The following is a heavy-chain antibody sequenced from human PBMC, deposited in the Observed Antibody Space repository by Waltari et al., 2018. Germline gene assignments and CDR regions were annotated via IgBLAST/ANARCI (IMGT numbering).Heavy chain of an antibody. J-gene: IGHJ3*02. V-gene: IGHV3-48*01. Sequence: EVQLVESGGGLVQPGGSLRLSCAASGFTFSSYSMNWVRQAPGKGLEWVSYISSSSSTIYYADSVKGRFPISRDNAKNSLYLQMNSLRAEDTAVYYCARRMTTAAFDIWGQGTMVTVSS. D-gene: IGHD4-17*01. CDR3: ARRMTTAAFDI. CDR2: ISSSSSTI. CDR1: GFTFSSYS.